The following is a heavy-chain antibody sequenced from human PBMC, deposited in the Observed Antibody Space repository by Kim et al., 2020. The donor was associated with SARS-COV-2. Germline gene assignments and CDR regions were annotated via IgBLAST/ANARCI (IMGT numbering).Heavy chain of an antibody. V-gene: IGHV3-9*01. CDR1: GFTFDDYA. J-gene: IGHJ4*02. Sequence: GGSLRLSCAASGFTFDDYAMHWVRQAPGKGLEWVSGISWNSGSIGYADSVKGRFTISRDNAKNSLYLQMNSLRAEDTALYYCAKDIGAVAGSGPIGGFDYWGQGTLVTVSS. CDR3: AKDIGAVAGSGPIGGFDY. CDR2: ISWNSGSI. D-gene: IGHD3-10*01.